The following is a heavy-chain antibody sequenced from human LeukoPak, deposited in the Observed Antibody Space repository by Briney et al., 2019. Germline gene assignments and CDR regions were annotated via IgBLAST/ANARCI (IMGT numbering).Heavy chain of an antibody. D-gene: IGHD2-15*01. CDR1: GDGTSDIY. Sequence: SETLSLTCAVSGDGTSDIYWSWTRQPPGKGLEWIGFIHTSGNTYYIPSLKSRVTMSVDTSKNQFSLKLSSVTAADTAVYYCAKLVYSLDGSGHNWFDPWGQGALVTVSS. V-gene: IGHV4-4*09. J-gene: IGHJ5*02. CDR3: AKLVYSLDGSGHNWFDP. CDR2: IHTSGNT.